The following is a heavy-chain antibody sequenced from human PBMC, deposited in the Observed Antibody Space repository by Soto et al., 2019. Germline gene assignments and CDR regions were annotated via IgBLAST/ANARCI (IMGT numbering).Heavy chain of an antibody. V-gene: IGHV4-34*01. J-gene: IGHJ5*02. CDR2: INHSGST. CDR1: GGSFSGYY. CDR3: ARSPHVLLWFGELLRHNWFDP. D-gene: IGHD3-10*01. Sequence: SETLSLTCAVYGGSFSGYYWSWIRQPPGKGLEWIGEINHSGSTNYNPSLKSRVTISVDTSKNQFSLKLSSVTAADTAVYYCARSPHVLLWFGELLRHNWFDPWGQGTLVTVSS.